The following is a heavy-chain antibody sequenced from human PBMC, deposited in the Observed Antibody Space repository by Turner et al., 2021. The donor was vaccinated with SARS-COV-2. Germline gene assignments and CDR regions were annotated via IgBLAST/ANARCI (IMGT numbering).Heavy chain of an antibody. Sequence: EVQLVESGGRLVQPGESLGLSWVASEFTFSTYWMNWVRQAPGKAPEWVANIDQDNSVQNYVDTVRGRFTISRDNAKNSLYLQMNSLRSVDTAVYYCASGSGGLIDYWGQGTLVTVSS. D-gene: IGHD6-25*01. CDR3: ASGSGGLIDY. CDR2: IDQDNSVQ. J-gene: IGHJ4*02. CDR1: EFTFSTYW. V-gene: IGHV3-7*01.